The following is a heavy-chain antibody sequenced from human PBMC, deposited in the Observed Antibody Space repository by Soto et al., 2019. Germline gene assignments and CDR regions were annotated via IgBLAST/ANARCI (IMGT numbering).Heavy chain of an antibody. CDR1: GFTFSSYA. CDR3: ARAAAGTNYFDY. J-gene: IGHJ4*02. D-gene: IGHD6-13*01. Sequence: GESLKISCAASGFTFSSYAMHWVRQAPGKGLEWVAVISYDGSNKYYADSVKGRFTISRDNSKNTLYLQMNSLRAEDTAVYYCARAAAGTNYFDYWGQGTLVTVSS. V-gene: IGHV3-30-3*01. CDR2: ISYDGSNK.